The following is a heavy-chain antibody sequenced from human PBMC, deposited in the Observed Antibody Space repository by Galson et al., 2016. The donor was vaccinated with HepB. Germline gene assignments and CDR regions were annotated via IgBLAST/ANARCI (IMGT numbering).Heavy chain of an antibody. D-gene: IGHD1-7*01. CDR1: GYTFTSYA. CDR2: IDAGDHNT. CDR3: ASLFGTTGAFDI. Sequence: SVKVSCKASGYTFTSYATHWVRQAPGQRLEWMGWIDAGDHNTRFSQGFQDRVTIRRDTSASTTYMELSSLRFDDTAVYYCASLFGTTGAFDIWGQGTMVTVSS. J-gene: IGHJ3*02. V-gene: IGHV1-3*01.